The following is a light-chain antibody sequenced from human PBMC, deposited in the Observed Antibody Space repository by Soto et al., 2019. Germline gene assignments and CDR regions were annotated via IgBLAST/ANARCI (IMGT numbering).Light chain of an antibody. CDR3: SSYTISNTLPFV. V-gene: IGLV2-14*01. CDR2: EVT. Sequence: QSVLTQPASVSGSPGQSITFSCTGTRRDVDGYNYVSWYQQYPGKSPKLLIYEVTHRPSGVSNRFSGSKSGNTASLTISGLQAEDEADYYCSSYTISNTLPFVFGTGTKGTVL. CDR1: RRDVDGYNY. J-gene: IGLJ1*01.